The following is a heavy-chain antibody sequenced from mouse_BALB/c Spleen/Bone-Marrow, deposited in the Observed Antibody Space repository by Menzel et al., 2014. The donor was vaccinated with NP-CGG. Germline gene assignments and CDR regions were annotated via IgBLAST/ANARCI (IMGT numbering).Heavy chain of an antibody. J-gene: IGHJ2*01. CDR2: FYPGGGYT. V-gene: IGHV1-63*02. Sequence: QVQLKQSGAELVRPGTSVKISCKASGYTFTNYWLGWIKQRPGHGLEWIGDFYPGGGYTNYNEEFKGKATLTAAASSSTAYMQLSSLTSEDSAVYFCARTAYFDYWGQGTTLTVSS. CDR3: ARTAYFDY. CDR1: GYTFTNYW.